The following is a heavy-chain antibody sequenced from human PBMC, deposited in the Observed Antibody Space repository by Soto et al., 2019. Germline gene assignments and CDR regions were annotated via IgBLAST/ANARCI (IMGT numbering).Heavy chain of an antibody. D-gene: IGHD5-12*01. Sequence: GGSLRLSCAASGFTFSSYSMNWVRQAPGKGLEWVSSISSSSSYIYYADSVKGRFTISRDNAKNSLYLQMNSLRAEDTAVYYCAREAHSGYDSDYWGQGTLVTVSS. CDR2: ISSSSSYI. CDR3: AREAHSGYDSDY. V-gene: IGHV3-21*01. CDR1: GFTFSSYS. J-gene: IGHJ4*02.